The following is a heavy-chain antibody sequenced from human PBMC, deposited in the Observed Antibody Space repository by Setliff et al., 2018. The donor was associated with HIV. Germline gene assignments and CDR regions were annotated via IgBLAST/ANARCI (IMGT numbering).Heavy chain of an antibody. Sequence: PGGSLRLSCAASELTFSDSWMHWVRQVPGKGLVWVSTINSDGRTTTYADSMKGRLTISRDNAKNSLYLQMTSLRAEDTALYFCARDPRTDSSYAWFDSWGQGTLVTVSS. CDR3: ARDPRTDSSYAWFDS. V-gene: IGHV3-74*03. J-gene: IGHJ5*01. D-gene: IGHD6-6*01. CDR1: ELTFSDSW. CDR2: INSDGRTT.